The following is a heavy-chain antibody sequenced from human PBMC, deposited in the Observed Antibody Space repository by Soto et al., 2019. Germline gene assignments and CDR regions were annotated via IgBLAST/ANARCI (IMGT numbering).Heavy chain of an antibody. CDR2: ISGSGGST. D-gene: IGHD6-19*01. CDR1: GFTFSSYA. Sequence: GXSLILSCVASGFTFSSYAMSCVRLAPLKGLEWVSAISGSGGSTYYADSVKGRFTISRDNSKNTLYLQMNSLRAEDTAVYYCAKDEKRIAVAGPFDYWGQGTLVTVSS. CDR3: AKDEKRIAVAGPFDY. V-gene: IGHV3-23*01. J-gene: IGHJ4*02.